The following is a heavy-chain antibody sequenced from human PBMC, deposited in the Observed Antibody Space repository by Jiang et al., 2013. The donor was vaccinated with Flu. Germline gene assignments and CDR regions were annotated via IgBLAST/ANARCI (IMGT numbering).Heavy chain of an antibody. D-gene: IGHD3-22*01. CDR2: IYPGDSDT. V-gene: IGHV5-51*01. CDR3: ARLYYYDSSGYRVGNWFDP. Sequence: YSFTSYWIGWVRQMPGKGLEWMGIIYPGDSDTRYSPSFQGQVTISADKSISTAYLQWSSLKASDTAMYYCARLYYYDSSGYRVGNWFDPWGQGTLVTVSS. J-gene: IGHJ5*02. CDR1: YSFTSYW.